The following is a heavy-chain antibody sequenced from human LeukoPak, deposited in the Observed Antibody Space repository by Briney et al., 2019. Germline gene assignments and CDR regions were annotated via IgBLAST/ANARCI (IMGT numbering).Heavy chain of an antibody. CDR2: IRSKAYGGTA. J-gene: IGHJ4*02. CDR3: TRDRGAYNLYDY. Sequence: GGSLGLSCTVSGFTFGDYAMSWIRQAPGKGLEWVGFIRSKAYGGTADYAASVKGRFTISRDDSKAIAYLQMNSLKTEDTAVYHCTRDRGAYNLYDYWGQGTLVTVSS. D-gene: IGHD1-1*01. CDR1: GFTFGDYA. V-gene: IGHV3-49*03.